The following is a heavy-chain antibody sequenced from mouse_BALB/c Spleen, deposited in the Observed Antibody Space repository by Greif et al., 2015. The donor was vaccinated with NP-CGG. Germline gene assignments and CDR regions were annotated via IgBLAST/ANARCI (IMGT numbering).Heavy chain of an antibody. D-gene: IGHD2-14*01. Sequence: VQLKESGPELVKPGASVKMSCKASGYTFTSYVMHWVKQKPGQGLEWIGYINPYNDGTKYNEKFKGKATLTSDKSSSTAYTELGWLASEVARVVCCEGRYCKCFDYRRQCTTRSFSS. CDR2: INPYNDGT. CDR3: EGRYCKCFDY. CDR1: GYTFTSYV. V-gene: IGHV1-14*01. J-gene: IGHJ2*01.